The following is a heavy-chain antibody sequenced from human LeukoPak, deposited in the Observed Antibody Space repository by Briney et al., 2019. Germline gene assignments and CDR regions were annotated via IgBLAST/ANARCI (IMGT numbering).Heavy chain of an antibody. CDR3: ARDLRYYYGMDV. CDR1: GGSISSGDYY. CDR2: IYYSGDT. J-gene: IGHJ6*02. V-gene: IGHV4-31*03. Sequence: SQTLSLTCTVSGGSISSGDYYWSWIRQHPGKGRQWIGYIYYSGDTYYNPSLKSRLSISIDTSENQFSLNLNSVTAADTAVYYCARDLRYYYGMDVWGQGTTVTVSS.